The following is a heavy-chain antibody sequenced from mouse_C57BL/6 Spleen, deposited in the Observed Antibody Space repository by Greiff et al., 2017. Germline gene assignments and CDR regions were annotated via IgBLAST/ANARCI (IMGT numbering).Heavy chain of an antibody. Sequence: ESGPGLVKPSQSLSLTCSVTGYSITSGYYWNWIRQFPGNKLEWMGYISYDGSNNYNPSLKNRISITRDTSKNQFFLKLNSVTTEDTATYYCARGADGYYLFAYWGQGTLVTVSA. CDR2: ISYDGSN. CDR3: ARGADGYYLFAY. V-gene: IGHV3-6*01. J-gene: IGHJ3*01. CDR1: GYSITSGYY. D-gene: IGHD2-3*01.